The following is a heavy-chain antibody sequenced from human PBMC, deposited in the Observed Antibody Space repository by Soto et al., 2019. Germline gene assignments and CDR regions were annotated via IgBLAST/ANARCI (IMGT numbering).Heavy chain of an antibody. CDR2: ISGSGTST. Sequence: EVQLLESGGSLVQPGGSLRLSCAASGFTFSSYAMCWVRQAPGKGLEWVSAISGSGTSTYYADSVKGRFTISRDNSKNALYLKMNSLRAEDTAVYYCAKGGVTPQYYHYMDGGGKGTTVTVS. CDR1: GFTFSSYA. CDR3: AKGGVTPQYYHYMDG. J-gene: IGHJ6*03. D-gene: IGHD3-16*01. V-gene: IGHV3-23*01.